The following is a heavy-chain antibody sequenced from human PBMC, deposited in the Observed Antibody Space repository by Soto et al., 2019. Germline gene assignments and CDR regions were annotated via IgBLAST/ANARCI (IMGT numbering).Heavy chain of an antibody. CDR3: ARVIYGSGSYGSYYYYYFDY. Sequence: SETLSLTCTVSGGTISSGGYYWSWLRQHPGKGLEWIGYIYYSGSTYYNPSLKSRVTISVDTSKNQISLKLSSVTAADTAVYYCARVIYGSGSYGSYYYYYFDYWGQGTLVTVSS. J-gene: IGHJ4*02. CDR1: GGTISSGGYY. V-gene: IGHV4-31*03. CDR2: IYYSGST. D-gene: IGHD3-10*01.